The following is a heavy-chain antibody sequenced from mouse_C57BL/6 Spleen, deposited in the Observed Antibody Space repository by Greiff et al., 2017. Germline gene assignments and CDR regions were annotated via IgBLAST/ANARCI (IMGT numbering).Heavy chain of an antibody. D-gene: IGHD4-1*01. V-gene: IGHV1-26*01. Sequence: VQLQQSGPELVKPGASVKISCKASGYTFTDYYMNWVKQSHGKSLEWIGDINPNNGGTSYNQKFKGKATLTVDKSSSTAYMELRSLTSEDSAVYYCARVRELGPFAYWGQGTLVTVSA. CDR3: ARVRELGPFAY. J-gene: IGHJ3*01. CDR1: GYTFTDYY. CDR2: INPNNGGT.